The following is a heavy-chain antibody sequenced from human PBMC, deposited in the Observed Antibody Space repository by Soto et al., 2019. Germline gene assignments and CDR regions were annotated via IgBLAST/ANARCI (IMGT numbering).Heavy chain of an antibody. J-gene: IGHJ6*02. CDR2: ISGSGGRT. Sequence: PGGSLRLSCAASGFTFSSHAMSWVRQVPGKGPEWVSGISGSGGRTDYADSVKGRFTIPRDNSKNTLYLQMNGLRAEDTAVYYCATRGYCISTGCLADYYGMDVWGQGTTVTVSS. V-gene: IGHV3-23*01. D-gene: IGHD2-2*01. CDR3: ATRGYCISTGCLADYYGMDV. CDR1: GFTFSSHA.